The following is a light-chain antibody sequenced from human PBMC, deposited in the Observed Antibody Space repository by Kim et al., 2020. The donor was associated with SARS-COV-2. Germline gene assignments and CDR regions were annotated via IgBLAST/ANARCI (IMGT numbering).Light chain of an antibody. CDR2: WAS. J-gene: IGKJ1*01. CDR1: QSVLYSSNNKNY. Sequence: DIVMTQSPDSLAVSLGERATINCKSSQSVLYSSNNKNYLAWYQQKPGQPPKLLIYWASTRESGVPDRFSGSGSGTNFTLTISSLQAEDVAVYYCQQYLTTPTWTFGQGTKVEIK. V-gene: IGKV4-1*01. CDR3: QQYLTTPTWT.